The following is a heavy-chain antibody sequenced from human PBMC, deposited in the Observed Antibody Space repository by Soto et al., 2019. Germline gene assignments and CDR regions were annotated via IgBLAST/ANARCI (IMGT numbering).Heavy chain of an antibody. D-gene: IGHD3-10*01. Sequence: QVQLVQSGAEMKKPGSSLKVSCKASGGTVSSYVISWVRQAPGQGLEWMGGIIPNFGTANYAQTFQGRVTCTADESTGPAHMEMNSLRSDDTAVYYCASRVWRRYDDSGRWGYYYGMDVWGQGTTVTVSS. CDR2: IIPNFGTA. J-gene: IGHJ6*02. CDR1: GGTVSSYV. V-gene: IGHV1-69*01. CDR3: ASRVWRRYDDSGRWGYYYGMDV.